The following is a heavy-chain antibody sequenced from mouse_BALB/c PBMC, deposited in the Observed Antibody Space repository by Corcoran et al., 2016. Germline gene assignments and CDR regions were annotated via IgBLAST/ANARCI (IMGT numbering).Heavy chain of an antibody. J-gene: IGHJ4*01. CDR1: GYTFTNYG. Sequence: QIQLVQSGPELKKPGEPVKISCKASGYTFTNYGMNWVKQAPGKGLKWMGWINTYTGEPTYADDFKGRFAFSLETSASTAYLQINNLKNEDTATYFCARGNYRSYYYAMDYWGQGTSVTVSS. CDR2: INTYTGEP. V-gene: IGHV9-3-1*01. CDR3: ARGNYRSYYYAMDY. D-gene: IGHD2-14*01.